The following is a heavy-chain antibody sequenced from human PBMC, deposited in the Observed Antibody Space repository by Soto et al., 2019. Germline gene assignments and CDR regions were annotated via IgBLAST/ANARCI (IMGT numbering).Heavy chain of an antibody. V-gene: IGHV3-23*01. D-gene: IGHD6-13*01. CDR2: ISGSGGST. CDR3: AKEEFISSWYCYYRMDV. CDR1: GFTFTTYA. J-gene: IGHJ6*02. Sequence: GGSLRLACAASGFTFTTYAMTWVRQAPGKGLEWVSAISGSGGSTFYADSVKGRFTISRDNSKNTLYLQMNSLRAEDTAVYYCAKEEFISSWYCYYRMDVSGQLTTATVSS.